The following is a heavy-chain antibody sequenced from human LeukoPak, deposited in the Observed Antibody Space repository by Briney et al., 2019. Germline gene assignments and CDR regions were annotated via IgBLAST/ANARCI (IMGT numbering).Heavy chain of an antibody. CDR3: AREKVGATTPQFDY. J-gene: IGHJ4*02. V-gene: IGHV3-21*01. CDR2: ISSSSSYI. Sequence: PGGSLRLSCAASGFTFSSYSMSWVRQAPGEGLEWVSSISSSSSYIYYADSVKGRFTITRDNAKNSLYLQMNSLRAEDTAVYYCAREKVGATTPQFDYWGQGTLVTVSS. D-gene: IGHD1-26*01. CDR1: GFTFSSYS.